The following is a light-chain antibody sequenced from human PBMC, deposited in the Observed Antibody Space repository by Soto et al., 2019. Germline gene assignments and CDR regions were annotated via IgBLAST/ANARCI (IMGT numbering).Light chain of an antibody. CDR1: SSDVGNYNY. Sequence: QSALTQPASVSGSPGQSITICCTGTSSDVGNYNYVSWYRQYPGKAPKLMIYAVSRRPSGVSNRFSGSNSGNTASLTISGLEAEDEADYYCTSYTPSSTYFFGTGTKVTVL. J-gene: IGLJ1*01. CDR3: TSYTPSSTYF. V-gene: IGLV2-14*03. CDR2: AVS.